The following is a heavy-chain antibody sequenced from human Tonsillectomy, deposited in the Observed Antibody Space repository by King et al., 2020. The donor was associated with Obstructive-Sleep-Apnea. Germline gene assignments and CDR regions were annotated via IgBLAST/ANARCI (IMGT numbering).Heavy chain of an antibody. J-gene: IGHJ3*02. CDR3: AKDLWGHCSGGSCYSAFDI. CDR1: GFIFSSYG. CDR2: IRYDGRNK. V-gene: IGHV3-30*02. Sequence: VQLVESGGGVVQPGRSLRLSCAASGFIFSSYGMHWVRQAPGKGLEWVAFIRYDGRNKYYADSVKGRFTISRDNSKNTLYLQMNSLRAEDTAVYYCAKDLWGHCSGGSCYSAFDIWGQGTMVTVSS. D-gene: IGHD2-15*01.